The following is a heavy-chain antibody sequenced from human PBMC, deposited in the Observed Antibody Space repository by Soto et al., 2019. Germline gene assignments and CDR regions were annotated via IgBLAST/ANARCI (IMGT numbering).Heavy chain of an antibody. D-gene: IGHD2-21*02. Sequence: QLHLHESGPQVVKSSETLSLTCSVSGGSVRNSSFQWGWIRQSPGEGMEWIATRFYSGITYYNPSLQSRVTISVDEYQNQFALRLTSVTAAETAIYDCVLSSGISTAIRLDHWGQGIVVTVSS. CDR1: GGSVRNSSFQ. CDR3: VLSSGISTAIRLDH. J-gene: IGHJ5*02. V-gene: IGHV4-39*01. CDR2: RFYSGIT.